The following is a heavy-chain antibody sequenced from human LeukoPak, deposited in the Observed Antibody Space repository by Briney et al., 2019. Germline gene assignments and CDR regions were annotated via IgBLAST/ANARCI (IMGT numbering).Heavy chain of an antibody. J-gene: IGHJ5*02. CDR1: GFTFSNYW. D-gene: IGHD2-21*01. CDR2: IKQDGSEK. CDR3: ARATASNWFDP. V-gene: IGHV3-7*01. Sequence: PGGSLRLSCAASGFTFSNYWMSRVRQAPGKGLEWVANIKQDGSEKYYVDSVKGRFTISRDNAKNSLYLQMISLRVDDTAVYYCARATASNWFDPWGQGTLVTVSS.